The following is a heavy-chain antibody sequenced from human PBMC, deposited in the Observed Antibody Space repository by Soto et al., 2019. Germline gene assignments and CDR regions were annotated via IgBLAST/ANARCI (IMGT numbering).Heavy chain of an antibody. CDR1: GFTFSSYG. D-gene: IGHD4-4*01. CDR3: ARTDYIRLGYMDV. Sequence: GGSLRLSCAASGFTFSSYGMHWVRQAPGKGLEWVAVIWYDGSNKYYADSVKGRFTISRDNSKNTLYLQMNSLRAEDTAVYYCARTDYIRLGYMDVWGKGTTVTVSS. V-gene: IGHV3-33*01. CDR2: IWYDGSNK. J-gene: IGHJ6*03.